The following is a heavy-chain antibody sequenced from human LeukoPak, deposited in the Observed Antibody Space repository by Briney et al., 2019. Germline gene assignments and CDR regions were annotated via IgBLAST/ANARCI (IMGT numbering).Heavy chain of an antibody. J-gene: IGHJ3*02. CDR1: GYTLTELS. CDR2: FDPEDGET. Sequence: ASVKVSCKVSGYTLTELSMHWVRQAPGKGLEWMGGFDPEDGETIYAQKFQGRVTMTEDTSTDTAYMELSSLRSEDTAVYYCATPPLGITTRDAFDIWGQGTTVTVSS. V-gene: IGHV1-24*01. D-gene: IGHD3-10*01. CDR3: ATPPLGITTRDAFDI.